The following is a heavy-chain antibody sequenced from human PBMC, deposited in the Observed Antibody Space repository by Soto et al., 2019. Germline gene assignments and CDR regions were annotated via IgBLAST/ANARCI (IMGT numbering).Heavy chain of an antibody. J-gene: IGHJ6*02. CDR3: AKYCSSTSCHEVGMDV. V-gene: IGHV4-31*03. Sequence: QVQLQESGPGLVKPSQTLSLTCTVSGGSISSGGYYWSWIRQHPGKGLEWIGYIYYSGSTYYNPSRKTRVTISVDTSQTQLSLKLSSVTAADTAVYYCAKYCSSTSCHEVGMDVWGQGTTVTVSS. CDR1: GGSISSGGYY. CDR2: IYYSGST. D-gene: IGHD2-2*01.